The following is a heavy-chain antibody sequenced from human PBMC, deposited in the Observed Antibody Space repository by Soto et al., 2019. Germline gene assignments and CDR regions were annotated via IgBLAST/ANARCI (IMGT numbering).Heavy chain of an antibody. CDR3: AKILVIYYYGSENYGMDV. V-gene: IGHV3-23*01. CDR1: GFTFSSYA. D-gene: IGHD3-10*01. CDR2: ISGSGGST. J-gene: IGHJ6*02. Sequence: GGSLRLSCAASGFTFSSYAMSWVRQAPGKGLEWVSAISGSGGSTYYADSVKGRFTISRDNSKNTLYLQMNSLRAEDTAVYYCAKILVIYYYGSENYGMDVWGQGTTVTVSS.